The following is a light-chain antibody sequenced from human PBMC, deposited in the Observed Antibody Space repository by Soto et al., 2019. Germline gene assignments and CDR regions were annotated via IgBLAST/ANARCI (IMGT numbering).Light chain of an antibody. Sequence: DIQMTQSPSTLSASVGDRVTITCRASQSIGGWLAWYQQTPGNAPKLLIYKASSLESGGTSRFSGSGSGTEFTLTISSLQPDDFATYYCQQYSTFGQGTKVEIK. CDR2: KAS. CDR1: QSIGGW. CDR3: QQYST. V-gene: IGKV1-5*03. J-gene: IGKJ1*01.